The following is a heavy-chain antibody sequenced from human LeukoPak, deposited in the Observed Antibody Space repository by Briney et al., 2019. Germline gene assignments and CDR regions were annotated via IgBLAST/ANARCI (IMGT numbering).Heavy chain of an antibody. V-gene: IGHV1-24*01. CDR1: GYTLTELS. J-gene: IGHJ4*02. CDR3: ATGGAYYGDLFDY. D-gene: IGHD4-17*01. CDR2: FDPEDGET. Sequence: ASVKVPCKVSGYTLTELSMHWVRQAPGKGLEWMGGFDPEDGETIYAQKFQGRVTMTEDTSTDTAYMELSSLRSEDTAVYYCATGGAYYGDLFDYWGQGTLVTVSS.